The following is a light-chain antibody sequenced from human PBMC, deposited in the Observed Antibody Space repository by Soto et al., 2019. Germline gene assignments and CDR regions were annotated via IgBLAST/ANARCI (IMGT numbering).Light chain of an antibody. CDR1: QSISTW. CDR3: QQYSTYSRT. CDR2: EAS. Sequence: DIPMTQSPSTLSASVGDRVTLTCRASQSISTWLAWYQQKPGKAPKLLIYEASNLEGGVPSRFSGSGSGTEFTLTISSLQPDDFATYYCQQYSTYSRTFGQGTRVETK. V-gene: IGKV1-5*03. J-gene: IGKJ2*02.